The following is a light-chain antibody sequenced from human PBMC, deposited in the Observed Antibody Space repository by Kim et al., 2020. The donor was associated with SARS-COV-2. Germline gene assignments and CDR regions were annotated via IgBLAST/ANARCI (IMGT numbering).Light chain of an antibody. CDR1: NIGSKN. Sequence: SYELTQPPSVSVAPGQTARITCGGNNIGSKNVHWYQQKPGQAPVLVIYKDSNRPSGIPERFSGSSSGNTATLTISRAQAGDEADYYCQVWDSSSDHGWVF. V-gene: IGLV3-21*04. CDR2: KDS. CDR3: QVWDSSSDHGWV. J-gene: IGLJ3*02.